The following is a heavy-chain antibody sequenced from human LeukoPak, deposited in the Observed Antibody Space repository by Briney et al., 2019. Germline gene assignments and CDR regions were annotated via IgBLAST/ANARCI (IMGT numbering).Heavy chain of an antibody. D-gene: IGHD5-12*01. J-gene: IGHJ4*02. CDR1: GGAFSTYV. V-gene: IGHV1-69*13. CDR2: IIPITGAA. Sequence: SVKVSCKASGGAFSTYVITWVRQAPGQGLEWMGGIIPITGAANYAQKFQGRDTITADETTSTAYMELRSLTSEDTAVYYCARGADDYIVAMTPFDYWGQGTLVTVSS. CDR3: ARGADDYIVAMTPFDY.